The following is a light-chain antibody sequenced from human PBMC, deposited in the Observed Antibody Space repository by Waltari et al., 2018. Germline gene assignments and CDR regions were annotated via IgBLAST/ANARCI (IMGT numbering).Light chain of an antibody. J-gene: IGKJ1*01. CDR3: LQYDNMWT. Sequence: EIVMTQSPVTLSVSPGERATLSCRASQSIRATLAWYQQIPGQPPRLLIYDTSTRATGIPVRFSGSGSGTEFTLTISSLQSEDFAVYYCLQYDNMWTFGQGTKVEIK. CDR2: DTS. CDR1: QSIRAT. V-gene: IGKV3-15*01.